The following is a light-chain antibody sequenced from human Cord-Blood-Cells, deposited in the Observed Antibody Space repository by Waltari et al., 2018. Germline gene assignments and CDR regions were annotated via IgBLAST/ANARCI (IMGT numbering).Light chain of an antibody. CDR3: CSYAGSSTWV. Sequence: QSALTQPASVSGSPGQSITISCTGTSSDVGSYNLLSWYQQHPGKAPTLMIYEGIKRPSGVSNRVSGSKSGNTASLTISGLQAEDEADYYCCSYAGSSTWVFGGGTKLTVL. V-gene: IGLV2-23*01. CDR2: EGI. CDR1: SSDVGSYNL. J-gene: IGLJ3*02.